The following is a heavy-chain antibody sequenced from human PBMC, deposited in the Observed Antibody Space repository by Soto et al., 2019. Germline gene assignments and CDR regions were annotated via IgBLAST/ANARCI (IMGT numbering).Heavy chain of an antibody. Sequence: PGESLKLSCQSFGYTFTAYWIAWVRQMPGKGLEWMGIIFPADSEIRYSPSFRGHVTISADKSISTAYLQWSSLEASDTAMYYCARPLYPGYCTDGVCYSYDYWGQGTPVTVSS. J-gene: IGHJ4*02. D-gene: IGHD2-8*01. CDR2: IFPADSEI. CDR3: ARPLYPGYCTDGVCYSYDY. CDR1: GYTFTAYW. V-gene: IGHV5-51*01.